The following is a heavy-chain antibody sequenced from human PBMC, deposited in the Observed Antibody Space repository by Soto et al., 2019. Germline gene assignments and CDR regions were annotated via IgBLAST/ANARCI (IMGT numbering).Heavy chain of an antibody. CDR3: ARATQGDFWSGYYTANYYDSSGGVDY. CDR1: GFTFSDYY. D-gene: IGHD3-3*01. J-gene: IGHJ4*02. V-gene: IGHV3-11*01. CDR2: ISSSGSTI. Sequence: GGSLRLSCAASGFTFSDYYMSWIRQAPGKGLEWVSYISSSGSTIYYADSVKGRFTISRDNAKNSLYLQMNSLRAEDTAVYYCARATQGDFWSGYYTANYYDSSGGVDYWGQGTLVTVSS.